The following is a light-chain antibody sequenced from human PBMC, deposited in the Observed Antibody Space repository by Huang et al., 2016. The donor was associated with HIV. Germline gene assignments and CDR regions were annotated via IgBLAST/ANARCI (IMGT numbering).Light chain of an antibody. CDR1: QSVGNY. CDR3: QQRSSGVT. CDR2: DTS. Sequence: IVLTQSPATLSWYPGERVTLSCRPSQSVGNYIAWYQQHPGQSPKLLIYDTSNRATGTPGRFSGSGSGTDFTLTISSLQSEDFAVYYCQQRSSGVTFGGGTKVQVK. V-gene: IGKV3-11*01. J-gene: IGKJ4*01.